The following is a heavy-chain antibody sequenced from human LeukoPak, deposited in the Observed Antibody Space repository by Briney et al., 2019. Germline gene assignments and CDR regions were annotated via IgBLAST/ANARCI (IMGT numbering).Heavy chain of an antibody. Sequence: SETLSLTCTVSGYSISSHYWSWIRQPPGKGLEWIGYIYYSGSTNYNPSLKSRVTMSVDTSKNQYSLKLSSVTAADTAVYYCARVGSGYTFDYWGQGTLVTVSS. J-gene: IGHJ4*02. V-gene: IGHV4-59*08. D-gene: IGHD3-22*01. CDR2: IYYSGST. CDR1: GYSISSHY. CDR3: ARVGSGYTFDY.